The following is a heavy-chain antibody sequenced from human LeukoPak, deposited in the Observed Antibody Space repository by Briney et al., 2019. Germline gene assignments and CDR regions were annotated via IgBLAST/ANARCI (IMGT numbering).Heavy chain of an antibody. CDR3: AKPFLRVVAGADYFDY. J-gene: IGHJ4*02. D-gene: IGHD6-19*01. Sequence: GGSLRLSCAASGFKFDDYAMHWVRQVPGKGLEWVSLISWDGDITHYTDSVKGRFIVSRDNSQNSLYLQMSSLRVEDTALYYCAKPFLRVVAGADYFDYWGQGTLVTVSS. CDR2: ISWDGDIT. V-gene: IGHV3-43D*03. CDR1: GFKFDDYA.